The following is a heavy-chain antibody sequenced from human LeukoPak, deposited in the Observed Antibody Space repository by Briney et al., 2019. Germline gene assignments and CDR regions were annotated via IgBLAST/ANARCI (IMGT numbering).Heavy chain of an antibody. V-gene: IGHV4-39*01. Sequence: SETLSLTCTVSGGSISSSSYYWGWIRQPPGKGLEWIGSIYYSGSTYYNPSLKSRVTISVDTSKNQFSLKLSSVIAADTAVYYCARNLEWELGGFNDYWGQGTLVTVSS. CDR3: ARNLEWELGGFNDY. D-gene: IGHD1-26*01. CDR2: IYYSGST. CDR1: GGSISSSSYY. J-gene: IGHJ4*02.